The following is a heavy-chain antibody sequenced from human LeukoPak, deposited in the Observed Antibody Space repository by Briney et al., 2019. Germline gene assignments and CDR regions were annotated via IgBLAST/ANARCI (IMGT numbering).Heavy chain of an antibody. CDR3: ARDLDIVVIRAALRHYGMDV. CDR2: FDHEDGET. V-gene: IGHV1-24*01. CDR1: GHTLTELS. Sequence: ASVKVSCKVSGHTLTELSMHWVRQAPGKGVEWMGGFDHEDGETIYAQKFQGRVTMTEDTSTDTAYMELSSLRSEDTAVYYCARDLDIVVIRAALRHYGMDVWGQGTTVTVSS. J-gene: IGHJ6*02. D-gene: IGHD2-2*01.